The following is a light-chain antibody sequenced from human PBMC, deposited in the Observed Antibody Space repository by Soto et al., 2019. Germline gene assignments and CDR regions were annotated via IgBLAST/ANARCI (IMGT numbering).Light chain of an antibody. CDR1: QSISSY. Sequence: EIVLTQSPATLSLSAGERDTLSCRASQSISSYLAWYPKQPGQAPRLLIYAASNRATGIPPRFSGSGAGTDFTLTISSRQPEDFATYYCQQSYSTLTVGQGTQVDI. J-gene: IGKJ1*01. CDR3: QQSYSTLT. V-gene: IGKV3-11*01. CDR2: AAS.